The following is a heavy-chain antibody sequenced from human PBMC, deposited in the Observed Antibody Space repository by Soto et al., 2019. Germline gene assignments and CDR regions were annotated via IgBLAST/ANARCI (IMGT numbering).Heavy chain of an antibody. D-gene: IGHD2-15*01. CDR2: ITPIFGTA. CDR1: GGTFSSYA. V-gene: IGHV1-69*01. J-gene: IGHJ6*02. Sequence: QVQLVQSGAEVKKPGSSVKVSCKASGGTFSSYAISWVRQAPGQGLEWMGGITPIFGTANYAQKFQGRVTITADESTSTAYMELSSLRSEDTAVYYCARDGVRCSGGSCYPLFDYYYGMDVWGQGTTVTVSS. CDR3: ARDGVRCSGGSCYPLFDYYYGMDV.